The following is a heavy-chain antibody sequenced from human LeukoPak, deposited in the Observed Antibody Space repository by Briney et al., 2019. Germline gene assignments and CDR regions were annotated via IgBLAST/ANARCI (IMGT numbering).Heavy chain of an antibody. CDR3: AKDGEWTFDI. D-gene: IGHD3-3*01. J-gene: IGHJ3*02. CDR1: GFTFSISG. V-gene: IGHV3-30*02. Sequence: GGSLRLSCAASGFTFSISGMHWVRQAPGEGLEWVAFIGRDRTTKYYADSVKGRFTISGDSSYNTAYLQMNSLGAEDTAMYYCAKDGEWTFDIWGQGTMVTVSS. CDR2: IGRDRTTK.